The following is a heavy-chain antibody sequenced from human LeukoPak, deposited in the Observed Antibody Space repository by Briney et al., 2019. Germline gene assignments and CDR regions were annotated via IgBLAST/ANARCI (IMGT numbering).Heavy chain of an antibody. CDR2: IRYDGNNR. V-gene: IGHV3-30*02. CDR3: GKDYSCGWEIDY. D-gene: IGHD6-19*01. CDR1: GFTFSSYA. J-gene: IGHJ4*02. Sequence: GGFLRLSCAASGFTFSSYAMSWVRQAPGKGLEWVAFIRYDGNNRYYADSMKGRFTISRDNSKNTLYLQMNSLRAEDTAVYYCGKDYSCGWEIDYWGQGTLVTVSS.